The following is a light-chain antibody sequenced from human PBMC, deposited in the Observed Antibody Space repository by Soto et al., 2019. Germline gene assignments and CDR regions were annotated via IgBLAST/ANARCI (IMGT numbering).Light chain of an antibody. CDR1: SGHSSYA. V-gene: IGLV4-69*01. J-gene: IGLJ2*01. CDR3: QTWGTGIHVV. Sequence: QSVLTQSPSASASLGASVKLTCTLSSGHSSYAIAWHQQQPEKGPRYLMKLDSDGSHTKGDAIPDRFSGSSSGAERYLTISSLQVEEGADYSCQTWGTGIHVVFGGGTKLTAL. CDR2: LDSDGSH.